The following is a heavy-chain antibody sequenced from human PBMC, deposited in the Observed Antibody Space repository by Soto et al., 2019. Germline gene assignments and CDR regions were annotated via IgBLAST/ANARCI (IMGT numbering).Heavy chain of an antibody. CDR2: IYYSGST. D-gene: IGHD3-22*01. CDR1: GGCISSGGYY. J-gene: IGHJ5*02. V-gene: IGHV4-31*03. CDR3: ARTSYDSSGTAADP. Sequence: KPSETLSLTCTVSGGCISSGGYYWSWIRQHPGKGLEWIGYIYYSGSTYYNPSLKSRVTISVDTSKNQFSLKLSSVTAADTAVYYCARTSYDSSGTAADPWGQGTLLTVSS.